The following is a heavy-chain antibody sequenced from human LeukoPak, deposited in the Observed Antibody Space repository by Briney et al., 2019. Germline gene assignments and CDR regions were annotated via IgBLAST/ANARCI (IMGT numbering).Heavy chain of an antibody. CDR1: GYSFTTYW. CDR2: IFPYDSDV. Sequence: GESLKISCKGSGYSFTTYWITWVRQMPGKGLEWMGIIFPYDSDVRYSPSFQGQVTISADKSTSTAYLQWSSLKASDSAMYYCARTSAFGSYFDYWGQGTLVPVSS. J-gene: IGHJ4*02. V-gene: IGHV5-51*01. CDR3: ARTSAFGSYFDY. D-gene: IGHD3-16*01.